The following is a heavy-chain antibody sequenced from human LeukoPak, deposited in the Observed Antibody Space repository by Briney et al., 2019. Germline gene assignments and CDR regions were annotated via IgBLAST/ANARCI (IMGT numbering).Heavy chain of an antibody. CDR3: ASGYGDYVDY. J-gene: IGHJ4*02. Sequence: GGSLRLSCAASGFTFSRNWMHWVRQAPGKGLVWVSRINSDGHTTSYADSVKGRFTVSRDNAKNTLYLQMSSLRAEDTAVYYCASGYGDYVDYWGQGTLVTVSS. CDR1: GFTFSRNW. D-gene: IGHD4-17*01. V-gene: IGHV3-74*01. CDR2: INSDGHTT.